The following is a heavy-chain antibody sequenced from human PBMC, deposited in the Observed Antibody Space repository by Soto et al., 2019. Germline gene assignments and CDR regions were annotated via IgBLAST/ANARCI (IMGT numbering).Heavy chain of an antibody. Sequence: QVQLQQSGPGLVKPSETLSLTCTVSGGSISTYYWSWIRQPPGKGLEWIGYIDYRVSTNYNPSLNGRVTISVDTSKNQFSLKLTSVTAADTAVYYCARSITGGNSGFYFDSWGQGNLVTVST. CDR2: IDYRVST. V-gene: IGHV4-59*01. CDR3: ARSITGGNSGFYFDS. CDR1: GGSISTYY. D-gene: IGHD5-12*01. J-gene: IGHJ4*02.